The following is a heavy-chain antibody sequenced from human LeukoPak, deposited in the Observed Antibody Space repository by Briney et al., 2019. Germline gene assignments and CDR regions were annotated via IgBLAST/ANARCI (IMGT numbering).Heavy chain of an antibody. CDR3: AKDVDGYSSGWYSVGYYGMDV. CDR1: GFTVSNYW. CDR2: INLEDSGT. D-gene: IGHD6-19*01. J-gene: IGHJ6*02. Sequence: GGSLRLSCAASGFTVSNYWIYWVRQAPGKGLVWVSSINLEDSGTIYADSVKGRFTISRDNAKNSLYLQMNSLRAEDTALYYCAKDVDGYSSGWYSVGYYGMDVWGQGTTVTVSS. V-gene: IGHV3-74*01.